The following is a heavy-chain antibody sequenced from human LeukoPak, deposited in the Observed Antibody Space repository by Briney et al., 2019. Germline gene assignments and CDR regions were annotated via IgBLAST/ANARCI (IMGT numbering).Heavy chain of an antibody. D-gene: IGHD2-8*02. CDR2: IRSKANSYAT. J-gene: IGHJ4*02. CDR3: TRLGGVITSDY. Sequence: QSGGSLRLSCAASGFTFSDYSIHWVRQASGKGLEWVGRIRSKANSYATAYAASVEGRFTISRDDSKNTAYLQMNSLKTEDTAVYYCTRLGGVITSDYWGQGTLVTVSS. CDR1: GFTFSDYS. V-gene: IGHV3-73*01.